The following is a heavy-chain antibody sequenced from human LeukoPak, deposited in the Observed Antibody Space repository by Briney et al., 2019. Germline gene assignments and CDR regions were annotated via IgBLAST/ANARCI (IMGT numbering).Heavy chain of an antibody. J-gene: IGHJ4*02. CDR2: IKQDGSEK. CDR3: ASRTSVTTFYFN. Sequence: LXCAASGFTCSSYWMSWVRPAPGKGLEWVANIKQDGSEKYYVDSVKGRFTISRDNAKNSLYLQMNSLRAEDTAVYYCASRTSVTTFYFNWGQGTLVTVSS. D-gene: IGHD4-11*01. CDR1: GFTCSSYW. V-gene: IGHV3-7*01.